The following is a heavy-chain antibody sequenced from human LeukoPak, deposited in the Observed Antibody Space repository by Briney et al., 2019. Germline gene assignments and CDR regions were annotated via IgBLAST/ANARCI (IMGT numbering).Heavy chain of an antibody. CDR2: ISSSSSYI. CDR3: ASYDYVWGGQEAFDI. CDR1: GFTFSSYS. Sequence: PGGSLRLSCAASGFTFSSYSMNWVRQAPGKGLERVSSISSSSSYIYYADSVKGRFTISRDNAKNSLYLQMNSLRAEDTAVYYCASYDYVWGGQEAFDIWGQGTMVTVSS. V-gene: IGHV3-21*01. D-gene: IGHD3-16*01. J-gene: IGHJ3*02.